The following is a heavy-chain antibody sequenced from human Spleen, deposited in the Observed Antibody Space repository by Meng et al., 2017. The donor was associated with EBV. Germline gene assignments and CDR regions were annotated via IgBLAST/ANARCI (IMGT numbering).Heavy chain of an antibody. CDR2: SIPIFGSA. CDR1: GGSFSNYA. J-gene: IGHJ4*02. D-gene: IGHD1-20*01. Sequence: QVQRVQSGGEVKKTGSAGKVSGKASGGSFSNYAFSWVRQAPGQGLEWMGGSIPIFGSANYAQKFLGRVTITADESTRTAYMELISLTSEDTAVYYCAFRLIGTTVDDYWGQGTLVTVSS. CDR3: AFRLIGTTVDDY. V-gene: IGHV1-69*01.